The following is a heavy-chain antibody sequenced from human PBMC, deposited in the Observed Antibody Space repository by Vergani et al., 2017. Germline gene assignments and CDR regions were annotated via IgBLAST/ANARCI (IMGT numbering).Heavy chain of an antibody. CDR1: DGSISDYY. D-gene: IGHD3-16*01. J-gene: IGHJ2*01. CDR3: VRDRGRGRMSWYFDV. CDR2: IYYVGST. Sequence: QVQLQESGPGVVKPSETLSLTCSVSDGSISDYYWSWIRQSPGKGLEWIGYIYYVGSTEYNPSLKSRVSISIDTSKSQVSLRLKSVTAADTALYYCVRDRGRGRMSWYFDVWGRGTLVTVSS. V-gene: IGHV4-59*01.